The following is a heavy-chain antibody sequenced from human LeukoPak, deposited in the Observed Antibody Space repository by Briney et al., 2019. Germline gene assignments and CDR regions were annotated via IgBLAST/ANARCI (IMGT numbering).Heavy chain of an antibody. CDR3: ARDQLAAFDY. J-gene: IGHJ4*02. CDR1: GGSISSGGYY. Sequence: SETLSLTCTVSGGSISSGGYYWSWIRQHPGKGLEWIGYINYSGSTNYNPSLKSRVTISVDTSKNQFSLKLSSVTAADTAVYYCARDQLAAFDYWGQGTLVTVSS. V-gene: IGHV4-61*08. CDR2: INYSGST.